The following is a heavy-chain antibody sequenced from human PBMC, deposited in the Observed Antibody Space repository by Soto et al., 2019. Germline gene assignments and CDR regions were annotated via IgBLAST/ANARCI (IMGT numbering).Heavy chain of an antibody. CDR2: ISAYNGNT. Sequence: ASVKVSCKASGYTFTSYGISWVRQAPGQGLEWMGWISAYNGNTNYAQKLQGRVTMTTDTSTSTAYMELRSLRSDDTAVYYCARDLNCISTSCYVGGRFDPWGQGTLVTVSS. CDR1: GYTFTSYG. V-gene: IGHV1-18*01. D-gene: IGHD2-2*01. CDR3: ARDLNCISTSCYVGGRFDP. J-gene: IGHJ5*02.